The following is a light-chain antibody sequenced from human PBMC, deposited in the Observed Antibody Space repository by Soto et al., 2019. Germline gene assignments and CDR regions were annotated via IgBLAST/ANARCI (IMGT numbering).Light chain of an antibody. CDR2: DAS. Sequence: TVLWQSLGTLSLSPGERATLSCRASQSVGRYLAWYQQKPAQAPRLLIYDASNRATGIPARFSGSGSGTEFILTISSLQPDDFATYYCQQYDIYSWTFGQGSKVDIK. CDR3: QQYDIYSWT. V-gene: IGKV3-11*01. J-gene: IGKJ1*01. CDR1: QSVGRY.